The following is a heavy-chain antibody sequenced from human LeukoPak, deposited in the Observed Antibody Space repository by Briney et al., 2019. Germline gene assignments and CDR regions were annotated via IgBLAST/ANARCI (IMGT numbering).Heavy chain of an antibody. Sequence: PGGSLRLSCAASGFTFSSYGMHWVRQAPGKGLEWVAVISYDGSNKYHADSVKGRFTISRDNSKNTLYLQMNSLRAEDTAVYYCAKDVGIQLWFSYGMDVWGQGTTVTVSS. V-gene: IGHV3-30*18. D-gene: IGHD5-18*01. J-gene: IGHJ6*02. CDR3: AKDVGIQLWFSYGMDV. CDR2: ISYDGSNK. CDR1: GFTFSSYG.